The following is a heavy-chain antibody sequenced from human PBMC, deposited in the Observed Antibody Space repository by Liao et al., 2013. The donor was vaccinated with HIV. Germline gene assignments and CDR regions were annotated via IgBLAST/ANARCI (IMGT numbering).Heavy chain of an antibody. V-gene: IGHV4-34*01. CDR3: ARGDGSVRYYDWKYSWFDP. Sequence: QVQLQQWGAGLVKPSETLSLTCAVNGGSLSGNFWSWIRQAPGKGLEWIGEINDRGSTNYKSSLRSRITMAVDTSKNQFFLRLTSVTAADTALYYCARGDGSVRYYDWKYSWFDPWGQGTPVTVSS. CDR2: INDRGST. CDR1: GGSLSGNF. D-gene: IGHD3-9*01. J-gene: IGHJ5*02.